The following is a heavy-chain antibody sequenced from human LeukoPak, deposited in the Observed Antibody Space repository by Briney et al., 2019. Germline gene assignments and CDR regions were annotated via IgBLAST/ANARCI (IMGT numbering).Heavy chain of an antibody. D-gene: IGHD6-19*01. J-gene: IGHJ2*01. V-gene: IGHV3-23*01. CDR1: GFTFSSYD. Sequence: SGGSLRLSCAASGFTFSSYDMIWVRQAPGKGLEWVSDISGSGGSTYYADSVKGRFTVSRDNSKNTLYLQMNSLRAEDTALYYCAKALAGYGYFDPWGRGTLVTVSS. CDR3: AKALAGYGYFDP. CDR2: ISGSGGST.